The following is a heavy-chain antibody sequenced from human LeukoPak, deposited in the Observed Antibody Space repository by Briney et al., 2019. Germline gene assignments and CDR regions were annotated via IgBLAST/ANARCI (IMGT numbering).Heavy chain of an antibody. J-gene: IGHJ4*02. CDR1: GFTFSNYA. D-gene: IGHD3-10*01. V-gene: IGHV3-23*01. Sequence: GGSLRLSCAASGFTFSNYAMNWVRQAPGKGLQWVSSISGSGGNTYYADSVKGRFTISRDNAKNSLYLQMNSLRAEDTAVYYCAIYGSGSPRPFDYWGQGTLVTVSS. CDR2: ISGSGGNT. CDR3: AIYGSGSPRPFDY.